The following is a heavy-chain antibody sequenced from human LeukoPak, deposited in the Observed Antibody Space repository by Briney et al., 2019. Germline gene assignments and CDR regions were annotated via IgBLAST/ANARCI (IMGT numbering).Heavy chain of an antibody. V-gene: IGHV3-21*01. CDR1: GFTFSSYS. J-gene: IGHJ4*02. CDR2: ISSSSSYI. CDR3: ATDRDSSRQKRFDY. Sequence: GGSLRLSCAASGFTFSSYSMNWVRQAPGKGLEWVSSISSSSSYIYYADSVKGRFTISRDNAETSLYLQMNSLGAEDTAVYYCATDRDSSRQKRFDYWGQGTLVTVSS. D-gene: IGHD6-13*01.